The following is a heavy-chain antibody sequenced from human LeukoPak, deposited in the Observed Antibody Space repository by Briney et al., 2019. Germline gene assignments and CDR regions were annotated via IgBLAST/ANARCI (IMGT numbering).Heavy chain of an antibody. CDR3: ARTDCTSATCYIGH. Sequence: GGSLRLSCVASGFTLSSYWMSWVRQAPGKGLEWVANIKQDGSGKYYLDSVKGRFTISRDNAKDSLSLQMNSLRTEDTAFHFCARTDCTSATCYIGHWGQGTLVTVSS. V-gene: IGHV3-7*05. CDR1: GFTLSSYW. CDR2: IKQDGSGK. D-gene: IGHD2-2*02. J-gene: IGHJ5*02.